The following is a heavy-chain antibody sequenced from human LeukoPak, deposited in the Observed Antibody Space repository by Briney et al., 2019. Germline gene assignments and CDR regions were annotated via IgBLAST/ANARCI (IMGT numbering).Heavy chain of an antibody. D-gene: IGHD3-22*01. CDR2: ISHSGRA. CDR3: ARDNYDSSGYHEHALDL. V-gene: IGHV4-38-2*02. Sequence: SETLSLTCTVSGYSISSGYYWDWIRQPPGEGLEWIGSISHSGRAYYNSSLKSRVTISVDTSKNQFSLKMTSLTAADTAVYYCARDNYDSSGYHEHALDLWGQGTMVTVSS. J-gene: IGHJ3*01. CDR1: GYSISSGYY.